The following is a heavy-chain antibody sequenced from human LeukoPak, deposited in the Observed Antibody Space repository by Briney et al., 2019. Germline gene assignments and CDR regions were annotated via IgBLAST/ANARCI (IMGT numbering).Heavy chain of an antibody. CDR2: IWYDGSNK. V-gene: IGHV3-33*01. D-gene: IGHD3-22*01. CDR1: GFTFSSYG. J-gene: IGHJ4*02. CDR3: ARVEDTYYYDSSGYYPDY. Sequence: GGSLRLSCAASGFTFSSYGMHWVRQAPGKGLEWVAVIWYDGSNKYYADSVKGRFTISRDNSKNTLYLQMNSLRAEDTAVYYCARVEDTYYYDSSGYYPDYWGQGTLVTVSS.